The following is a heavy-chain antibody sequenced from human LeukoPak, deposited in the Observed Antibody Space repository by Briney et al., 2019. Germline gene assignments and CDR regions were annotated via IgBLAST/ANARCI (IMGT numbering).Heavy chain of an antibody. CDR1: GGSISSSGYY. Sequence: SETLSLTCTVSGGSISSSGYYWGWIRQPPGKGLEWIGSTYYSGSTYYNPSLKSRVTISVDTSKNQFSLKLSSVTAADTAVYYCASASYYDFWSGYYELVHFDYWGQGTLVTVSS. V-gene: IGHV4-39*01. D-gene: IGHD3-3*01. J-gene: IGHJ4*02. CDR2: TYYSGST. CDR3: ASASYYDFWSGYYELVHFDY.